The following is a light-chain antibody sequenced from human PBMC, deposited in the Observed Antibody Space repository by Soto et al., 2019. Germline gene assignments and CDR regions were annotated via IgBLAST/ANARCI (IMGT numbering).Light chain of an antibody. CDR1: QSVGSN. V-gene: IGKV3-15*01. Sequence: EIVLTQSPGTLSLSPGERASLSCRASQSVGSNLAWYQQRPGQPPRLLIYGASTRATGVPARYSGSGSGTEFTLNISSLQSEDFAVYYCQQYNNWPPWTFSQGTKVDIK. J-gene: IGKJ1*01. CDR2: GAS. CDR3: QQYNNWPPWT.